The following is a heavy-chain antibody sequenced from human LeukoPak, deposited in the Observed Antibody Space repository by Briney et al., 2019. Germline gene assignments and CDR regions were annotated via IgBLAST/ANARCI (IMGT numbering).Heavy chain of an antibody. J-gene: IGHJ5*02. CDR3: ARDGRNAWLDT. Sequence: QPGRSLRLSCEASGFTFSHFAMHWVRQAPGKGLEWVAVISYDGRKTYYADSVKGRFTLSRDNAKNSLYLQMNSLRDEDTAVYYCARDGRNAWLDTWGQGTLVTVSS. CDR1: GFTFSHFA. V-gene: IGHV3-30*04. CDR2: ISYDGRKT.